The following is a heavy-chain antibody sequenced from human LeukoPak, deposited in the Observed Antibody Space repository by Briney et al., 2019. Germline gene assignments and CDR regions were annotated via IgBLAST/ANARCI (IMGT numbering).Heavy chain of an antibody. V-gene: IGHV1-3*03. CDR3: ARGYYDILTGYYYFDY. CDR1: GYTFTSYA. D-gene: IGHD3-9*01. CDR2: INAGNGNT. Sequence: ASVKVSCKASGYTFTSYAMHWVRQAPGQRLEWMGWINAGNGNTKYSQEFQGRVTITRDTSASTAYMELSSLRSEDTAVYYCARGYYDILTGYYYFDYWGQGTLVTVSS. J-gene: IGHJ4*02.